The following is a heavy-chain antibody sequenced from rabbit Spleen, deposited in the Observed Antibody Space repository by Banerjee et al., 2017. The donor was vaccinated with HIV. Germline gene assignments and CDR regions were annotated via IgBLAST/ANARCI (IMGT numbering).Heavy chain of an antibody. CDR1: GFSFSSSYW. Sequence: ELVESGGGLVQPEGSLTLTCTASGFSFSSSYWICWVRQAPGKGLEWIGCINTGSGSAYYASWAKGRFTFPETSSTTVTLQMTSLTAADTATYFCAREGGIVVAGAFDLWGPGTLVTVS. V-gene: IGHV1S45*01. D-gene: IGHD4-1*01. CDR2: INTGSGSA. J-gene: IGHJ4*01. CDR3: AREGGIVVAGAFDL.